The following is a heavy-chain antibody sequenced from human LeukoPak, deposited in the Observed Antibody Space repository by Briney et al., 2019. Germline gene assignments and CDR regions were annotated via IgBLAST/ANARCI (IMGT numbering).Heavy chain of an antibody. CDR3: AREDDSSGYYSNWFDP. D-gene: IGHD3-22*01. J-gene: IGHJ5*02. Sequence: ASVKVSCKASGGTFSSYAISWVRQAPGQGLEWMGRIIPIFGTANYAQKFQGRVTITTDESTSTAYMELSSLRSEDTAVYYCAREDDSSGYYSNWFDPWGQGTLVTVSS. CDR1: GGTFSSYA. V-gene: IGHV1-69*05. CDR2: IIPIFGTA.